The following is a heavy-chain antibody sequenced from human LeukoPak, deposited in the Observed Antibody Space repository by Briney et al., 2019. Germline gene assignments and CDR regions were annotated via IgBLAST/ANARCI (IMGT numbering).Heavy chain of an antibody. CDR2: ISSSSSYI. CDR3: ARDFRHRGVVTHYYYYGMDV. J-gene: IGHJ6*02. V-gene: IGHV3-21*01. Sequence: GGSLRLSCAASGFTFSSYSMNWVRQAPGKGLEWVSSISSSSSYIYYADSVKGRFTISRDNAKNSLYLQMNSLRAEDTAVYYCARDFRHRGVVTHYYYYGMDVWGQGTTVTVSS. CDR1: GFTFSSYS. D-gene: IGHD3-3*01.